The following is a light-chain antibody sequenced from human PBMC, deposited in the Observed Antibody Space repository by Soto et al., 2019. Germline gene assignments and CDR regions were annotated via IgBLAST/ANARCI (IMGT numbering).Light chain of an antibody. CDR1: QRISISY. CDR3: QQRSNWLT. Sequence: EIVLTQSPATLSLSPGERATLSCRASQRISISYLAWYQQKPGQAPRLLIYDASNRATGIPARFSGSGSGTDFTLTISSLEPEDFAVYYCQQRSNWLTFGQGTKVDIK. CDR2: DAS. V-gene: IGKV3-11*01. J-gene: IGKJ1*01.